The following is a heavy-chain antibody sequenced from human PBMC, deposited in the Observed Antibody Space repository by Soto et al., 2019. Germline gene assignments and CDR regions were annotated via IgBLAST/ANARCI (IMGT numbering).Heavy chain of an antibody. J-gene: IGHJ4*02. V-gene: IGHV1-46*01. D-gene: IGHD4-17*01. Sequence: ASVKVSCKAFGYTFTSYYMHWVRQAPGQGLEWMGIINPSGGSTSYAQKFQGRVTMTRDTSTSTVYMELSSLRSEDTAVYYCARTNDYGDYGSTNYFDYWGQGTLVTVSS. CDR3: ARTNDYGDYGSTNYFDY. CDR1: GYTFTSYY. CDR2: INPSGGST.